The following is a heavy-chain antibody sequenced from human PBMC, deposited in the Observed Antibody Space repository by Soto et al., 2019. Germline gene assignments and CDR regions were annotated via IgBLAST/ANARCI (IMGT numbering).Heavy chain of an antibody. D-gene: IGHD3-16*01. V-gene: IGHV3-7*01. CDR3: ERGDGGDL. CDR1: GFTFSTYW. Sequence: VPLVESGGGLVQPGGSLRLSCAASGFTFSTYWMSWVRQAPGKGLEWVANIKQDGSETYYVDSVKGRFTISRDNAENSLYLQMNSLRAEDTAVYYCERGDGGDLWGRGSLVTVSS. J-gene: IGHJ2*01. CDR2: IKQDGSET.